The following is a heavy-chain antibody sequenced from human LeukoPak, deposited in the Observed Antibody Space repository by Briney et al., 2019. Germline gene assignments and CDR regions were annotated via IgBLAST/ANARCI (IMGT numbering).Heavy chain of an antibody. J-gene: IGHJ4*02. Sequence: GGSLRLSCAASGFTFDDYAMHWVRQAPGKGLEWVSLISGDGGSTYYADSVKGRFTISRDNSKNSLYLQMNSLRAEDTAVYYCARDTTRGCDYWGQGTLVTVSS. CDR1: GFTFDDYA. CDR2: ISGDGGST. V-gene: IGHV3-43*02. D-gene: IGHD3-10*01. CDR3: ARDTTRGCDY.